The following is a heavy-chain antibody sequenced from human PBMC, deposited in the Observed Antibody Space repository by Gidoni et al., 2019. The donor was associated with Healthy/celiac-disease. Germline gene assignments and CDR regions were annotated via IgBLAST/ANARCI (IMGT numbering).Heavy chain of an antibody. D-gene: IGHD3-9*01. V-gene: IGHV3-13*04. Sequence: EVQLVESGGGLVQPGGSLRPSCAASGFTFSSSDMHWVRQATGKGLEWVSAIGTAGDTYYPGSVKGRFTISRENAKNSLYLQMNSLRAGDTAVYYCARGLPHYDILTGYYLYYYGMDVWGQGTTVTVSS. CDR1: GFTFSSSD. CDR3: ARGLPHYDILTGYYLYYYGMDV. CDR2: IGTAGDT. J-gene: IGHJ6*02.